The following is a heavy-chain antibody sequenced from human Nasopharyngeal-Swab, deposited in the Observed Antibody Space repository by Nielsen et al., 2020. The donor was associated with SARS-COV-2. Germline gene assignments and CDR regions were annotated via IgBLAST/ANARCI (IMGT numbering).Heavy chain of an antibody. D-gene: IGHD3-10*01. V-gene: IGHV1-69*13. Sequence: SVKVSCKTSGYIFTSYAIHWVRQAPGRGLEWMGGIIPIFPTTTYTQKFQGRVTINADESTSTVFMELRSLRSDDTAVYYCATSPFRYYGSGNYFPISVFDYWGQGTLVTVSS. J-gene: IGHJ4*02. CDR3: ATSPFRYYGSGNYFPISVFDY. CDR1: GYIFTSYA. CDR2: IIPIFPTT.